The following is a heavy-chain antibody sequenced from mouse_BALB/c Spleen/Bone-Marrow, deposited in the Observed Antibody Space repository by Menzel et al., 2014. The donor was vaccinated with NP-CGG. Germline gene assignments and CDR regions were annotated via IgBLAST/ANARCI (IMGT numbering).Heavy chain of an antibody. V-gene: IGHV5-6-3*01. Sequence: DVMLVESGGGLVQPGGSLKLSCVASGFTFSSYGMSWVRQTPDKRLELVATINNNGGSTYYPDSVKGQFTISRDNAKNTLYLQMSSLKSEDTAMYYCARVYGWYFDVWGAGTTVTVSS. CDR3: ARVYGWYFDV. CDR2: INNNGGST. J-gene: IGHJ1*01. D-gene: IGHD1-1*01. CDR1: GFTFSSYG.